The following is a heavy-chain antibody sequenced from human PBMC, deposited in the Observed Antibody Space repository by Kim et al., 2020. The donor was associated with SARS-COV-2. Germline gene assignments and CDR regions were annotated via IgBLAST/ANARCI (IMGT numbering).Heavy chain of an antibody. Sequence: GSLRLSCAASGFTFSDYYMSWIRQAPGKGLEWVSYISSSSSYTNYADSVKGRFTISRDNAKNSLYLQMNSLRAEDTAVYYCARSRRYCSSTSCSLFDLWGRGTLVTVSS. CDR3: ARSRRYCSSTSCSLFDL. D-gene: IGHD2-2*01. CDR2: ISSSSSYT. CDR1: GFTFSDYY. J-gene: IGHJ2*01. V-gene: IGHV3-11*03.